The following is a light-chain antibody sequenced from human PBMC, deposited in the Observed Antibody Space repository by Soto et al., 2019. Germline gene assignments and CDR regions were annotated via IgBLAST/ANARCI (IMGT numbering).Light chain of an antibody. CDR2: GAS. J-gene: IGKJ1*01. CDR3: QQYGSSPPWT. CDR1: QSVSSSY. Sequence: EIVLTQSPGTLTLSPGERATLSCRASQSVSSSYLAWYQQKPGQAPRLLIYGASSRATGIPDRFSGSGSGTDFTLTIIRLEPEDVAVYYCQQYGSSPPWTFGQGTTVEI. V-gene: IGKV3-20*01.